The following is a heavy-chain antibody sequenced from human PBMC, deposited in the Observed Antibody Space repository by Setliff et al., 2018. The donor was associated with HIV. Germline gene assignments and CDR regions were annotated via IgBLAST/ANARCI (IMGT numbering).Heavy chain of an antibody. D-gene: IGHD4-4*01. V-gene: IGHV1-46*01. CDR2: INPTVGRI. CDR3: ARDGVRHSKARGAFDF. CDR1: GYMFTRYY. J-gene: IGHJ3*01. Sequence: ASVKVSCKASGYMFTRYYIHWVRQVPGQGLEWMGIINPTVGRINYAQKIQGRVTMTRDTSTSTVYMELSSLRSDDTAVYYCARDGVRHSKARGAFDFCGQVTMVTV.